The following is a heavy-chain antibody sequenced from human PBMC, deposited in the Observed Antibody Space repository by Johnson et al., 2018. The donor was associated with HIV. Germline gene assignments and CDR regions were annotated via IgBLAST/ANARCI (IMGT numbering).Heavy chain of an antibody. Sequence: VQLVESGGGLVQPGGSLRLSCAASVFTFSSYWMSWVRQAPGKGLEWVANIKQDGSEKYYVDSVKGRFTISRDNAKNSLYLQMNSLGAEDTAVYYGARVLAYCGGDCSPGAFDIWGQGTMVTVSS. CDR3: ARVLAYCGGDCSPGAFDI. D-gene: IGHD2-21*02. J-gene: IGHJ3*02. V-gene: IGHV3-7*01. CDR1: VFTFSSYW. CDR2: IKQDGSEK.